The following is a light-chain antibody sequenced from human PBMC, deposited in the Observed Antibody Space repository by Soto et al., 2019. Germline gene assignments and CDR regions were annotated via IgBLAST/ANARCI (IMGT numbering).Light chain of an antibody. CDR2: DAS. V-gene: IGKV3-11*01. CDR1: QSVSSY. J-gene: IGKJ3*01. Sequence: EIVLTQSPATLSLSPGERATLSCRASQSVSSYLAWYQQKLGQAPRLLIYDASNRATGIPARFSGSGSGTDFTLTISSLEPDAFAVDYCQPRSNWPPFTFGPGTKVDIK. CDR3: QPRSNWPPFT.